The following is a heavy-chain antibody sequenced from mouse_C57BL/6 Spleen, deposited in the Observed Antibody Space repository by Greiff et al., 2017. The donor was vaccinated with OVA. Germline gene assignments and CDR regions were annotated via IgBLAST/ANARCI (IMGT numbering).Heavy chain of an antibody. CDR1: GFSLSTFGMG. V-gene: IGHV8-8*01. Sequence: QVTLNVSGPGILQPSQTLSLTCSFSGFSLSTFGMGVGWIRQPSGKGLEWLAHIWWDDDKYYNPALKSRLTISKDTSKNQVFLKIANVDTADTATYYCARIPYYYGSREDAMDYWGQGTSVTVSS. J-gene: IGHJ4*01. D-gene: IGHD1-1*01. CDR2: IWWDDDK. CDR3: ARIPYYYGSREDAMDY.